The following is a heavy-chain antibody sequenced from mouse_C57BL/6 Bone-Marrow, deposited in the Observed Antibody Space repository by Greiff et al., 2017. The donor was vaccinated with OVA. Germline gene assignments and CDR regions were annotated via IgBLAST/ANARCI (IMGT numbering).Heavy chain of an antibody. CDR1: GFNIKDDY. D-gene: IGHD2-4*01. Sequence: EVKLMESGAELVRPGASVQLSCTASGFNIKDDYMHWVKQRPEQGLEWIGWIDPENGDTEYASKFQGKATITADTSSNTAYLQLSSLTSEDTAVYYCTTSYDYRYFDVWGTGTTVTVSS. CDR3: TTSYDYRYFDV. J-gene: IGHJ1*03. CDR2: IDPENGDT. V-gene: IGHV14-4*01.